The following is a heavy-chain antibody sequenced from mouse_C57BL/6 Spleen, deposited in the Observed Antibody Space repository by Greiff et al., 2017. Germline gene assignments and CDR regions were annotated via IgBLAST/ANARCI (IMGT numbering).Heavy chain of an antibody. J-gene: IGHJ4*01. D-gene: IGHD1-1*01. CDR3: ARSYDSSHRAMDY. Sequence: VQLQQSGAELVKPGASVKISCKASGYAFSSYWMNWVKQRPGKGLEWIGQIYPGDGDTNYNGKFNGKATLTADISASTAYLQLSSLTSEDSAVYFCARSYDSSHRAMDYWGQGTSVTVSS. CDR1: GYAFSSYW. CDR2: IYPGDGDT. V-gene: IGHV1-80*01.